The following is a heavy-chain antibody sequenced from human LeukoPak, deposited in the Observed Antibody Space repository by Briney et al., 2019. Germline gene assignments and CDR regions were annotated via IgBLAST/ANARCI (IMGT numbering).Heavy chain of an antibody. D-gene: IGHD4-17*01. CDR3: ARDHGGETTVTPGVPFDY. CDR1: GGTFSSYA. CDR2: IIPIFGTA. V-gene: IGHV1-69*13. J-gene: IGHJ4*02. Sequence: GASVKVSCKASGGTFSSYAISWVRQAPGQGLEWMGGIIPIFGTAYYAQKFQGRVTITADESTSTAYMELSSLRSEDTAVYYCARDHGGETTVTPGVPFDYWGQGTLVTVSS.